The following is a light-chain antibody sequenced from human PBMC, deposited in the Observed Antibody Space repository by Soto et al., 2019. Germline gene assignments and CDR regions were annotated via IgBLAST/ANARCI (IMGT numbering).Light chain of an antibody. CDR1: QTIRSNY. CDR2: RAS. J-gene: IGKJ1*01. V-gene: IGKV3-20*01. Sequence: ETVLTQSPGTLSLSPGERATLSCRASQTIRSNYLAWYRQTPGQAPRLLIYRASNSATGIADRFSGSGSGAYFTLILGRLEPEDFALYYCEQYGRSPWIFGQGTKVEVK. CDR3: EQYGRSPWI.